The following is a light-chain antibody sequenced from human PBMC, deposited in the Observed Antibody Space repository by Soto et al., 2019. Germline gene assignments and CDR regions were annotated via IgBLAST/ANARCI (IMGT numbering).Light chain of an antibody. CDR3: QQFHNWPPIT. CDR2: GAS. CDR1: QSIRSN. Sequence: EIVMTQSPDTLSVSPGEGATLSCRVSQSIRSNLAWYQQRPGQAPRLLMYGASTRADGIPARFTGSGSGTEFTLTISSLQSEDFAVYYCQQFHNWPPITFGQGTRLEIK. V-gene: IGKV3-15*01. J-gene: IGKJ5*01.